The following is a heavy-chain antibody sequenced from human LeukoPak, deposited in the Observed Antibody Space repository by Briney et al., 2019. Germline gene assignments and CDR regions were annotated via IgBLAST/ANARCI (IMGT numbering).Heavy chain of an antibody. CDR3: AKAINYFDY. V-gene: IGHV3-23*01. Sequence: TGGSLRLPCAASGFIFSHYGMNWVRQAPRKGLEWVSGITSRSTTYYADSVKGRFTISRDNSKNTLYLQMNSLRAEDTAVYYCAKAINYFDYWGQGTLVTVSS. CDR2: ITSRSTT. J-gene: IGHJ4*02. CDR1: GFIFSHYG.